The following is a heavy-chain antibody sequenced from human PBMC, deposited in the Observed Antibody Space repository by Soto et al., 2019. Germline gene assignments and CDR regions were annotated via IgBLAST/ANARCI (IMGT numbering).Heavy chain of an antibody. V-gene: IGHV3-23*01. Sequence: DVQLLESGGGLVQPGGSLRLSCAASGFTFSSYGMSWVRQAPGKGLEWVSIISNSGGATYYADSVKGRFSISRDNSKNTPYLQMNSLRAEETAVYYCAKDRTHGYTYNFDYWGQGTLVTVSS. D-gene: IGHD5-18*01. CDR3: AKDRTHGYTYNFDY. CDR1: GFTFSSYG. CDR2: ISNSGGAT. J-gene: IGHJ4*02.